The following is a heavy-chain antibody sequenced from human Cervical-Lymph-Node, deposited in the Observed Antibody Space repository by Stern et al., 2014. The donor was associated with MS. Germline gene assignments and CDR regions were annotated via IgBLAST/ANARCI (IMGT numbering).Heavy chain of an antibody. CDR2: LIPIFGTA. CDR1: GGTFGSFA. CDR3: TREAIGHSGTFDF. Sequence: VQLVESGAEVKKPGSSVKVSCRASGGTFGSFAVNWVRQAPGQGLEWMGGLIPIFGTAHYAQRFQGRVTITADESTTTAYMELNSLTSDDTAVYFCTREAIGHSGTFDFWGQGTLVTVSS. V-gene: IGHV1-69*01. J-gene: IGHJ4*02. D-gene: IGHD5-12*01.